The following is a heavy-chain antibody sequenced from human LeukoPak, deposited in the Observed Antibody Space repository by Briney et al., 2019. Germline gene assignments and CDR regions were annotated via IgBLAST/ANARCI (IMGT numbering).Heavy chain of an antibody. J-gene: IGHJ4*02. V-gene: IGHV1-2*02. CDR1: GYTFTGYY. CDR2: MNPKSGGT. Sequence: AASVKVSCKASGYTFTGYYIHWVRQAPGHGLEWMGWMNPKSGGTNFTQSLQGRVTLTRDTSRSTAYMELNTLRSDDTAVYYCARDKRGVADNWGQGTLVTVSS. D-gene: IGHD2-15*01. CDR3: ARDKRGVADN.